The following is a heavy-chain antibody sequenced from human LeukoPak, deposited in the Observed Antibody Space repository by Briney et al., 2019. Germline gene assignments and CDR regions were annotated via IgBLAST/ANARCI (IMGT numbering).Heavy chain of an antibody. Sequence: PSETLSLTCTVSGGSISSYYWSWIRQPPGKGLEWIGYIYYSGSTNYNPSLKSRVTISVDTSKNQFSLKLSSVTAADTAVYYCARAFGRDYFDYWGQGTLVTVSS. J-gene: IGHJ4*02. CDR3: ARAFGRDYFDY. V-gene: IGHV4-59*01. D-gene: IGHD3-10*01. CDR2: IYYSGST. CDR1: GGSISSYY.